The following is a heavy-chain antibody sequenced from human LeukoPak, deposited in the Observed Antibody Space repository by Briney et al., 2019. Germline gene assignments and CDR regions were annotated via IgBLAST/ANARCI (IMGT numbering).Heavy chain of an antibody. Sequence: GFLRLSCAASGFTFSSYSIKWVRQASGKGLGWVLSIKSSSSYIYYADSVKGRFTISRDNAKNSLYLQMNSLRAEDTAVYYCATPIGYCSGGSCYSGDYWGQGTLVTVSS. J-gene: IGHJ4*02. V-gene: IGHV3-21*01. D-gene: IGHD2-15*01. CDR3: ATPIGYCSGGSCYSGDY. CDR1: GFTFSSYS. CDR2: IKSSSSYI.